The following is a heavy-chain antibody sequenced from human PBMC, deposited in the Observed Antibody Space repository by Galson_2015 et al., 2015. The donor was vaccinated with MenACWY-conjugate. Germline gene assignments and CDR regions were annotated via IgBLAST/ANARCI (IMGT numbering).Heavy chain of an antibody. CDR2: ISSSSHYI. D-gene: IGHD3-22*01. J-gene: IGHJ5*02. V-gene: IGHV3-21*01. CDR3: ARVRKSLFNYSYISGYFSDGLDP. CDR1: GFTFATYG. Sequence: SLRLSCAASGFTFATYGMDWVRQAPGKGPEWVSSISSSSHYIYYADSVRGRFTISRDNAKNSLYLQMDSLRAEDTAIYYCARVRKSLFNYSYISGYFSDGLDPWGQGTLVAVSS.